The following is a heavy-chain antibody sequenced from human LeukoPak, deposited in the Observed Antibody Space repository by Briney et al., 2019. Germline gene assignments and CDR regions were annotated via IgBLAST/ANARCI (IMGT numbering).Heavy chain of an antibody. J-gene: IGHJ4*02. V-gene: IGHV3-7*04. D-gene: IGHD2-2*01. CDR3: ATDLQPFDY. CDR2: IKQDGSEK. Sequence: SGGSLRLSCAASGFTFSSYWMSWVRQAPGKGLEWVANIKQDGSEKYYVDSVKGRFIISRDNANNSLYLQMNTLRAEDTAVYYCATDLQPFDYWGQGTLVTVSS. CDR1: GFTFSSYW.